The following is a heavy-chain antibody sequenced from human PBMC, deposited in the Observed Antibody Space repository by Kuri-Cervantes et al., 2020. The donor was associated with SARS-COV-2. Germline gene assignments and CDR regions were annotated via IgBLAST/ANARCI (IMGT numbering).Heavy chain of an antibody. V-gene: IGHV4-4*02. CDR1: GGSISSSNW. J-gene: IGHJ3*02. CDR2: IYHSGST. D-gene: IGHD3-3*01. CDR3: ARITIFGVVISGAFDI. Sequence: SCAVSGGSISSSNWWSWVRQPPGKGLEWIGEIYHSGSTNYNPSLKSRVTISVDTSKNQFSLKLSSVTAADTAVYYCARITIFGVVISGAFDIWGQGTMVTVSS.